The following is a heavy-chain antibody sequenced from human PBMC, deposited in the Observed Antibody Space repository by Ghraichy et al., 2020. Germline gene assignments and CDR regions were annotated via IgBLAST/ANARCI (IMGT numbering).Heavy chain of an antibody. Sequence: GGSLRLSCAASGFTFRSYGMHWVRQAPGKGLEWVSYISSTSSTISYADSVKGRFTISRDNAKNSLYLQMNSLRAEDTAVYYCARDLRPYHSSWFDPWGQGILVTVSS. CDR3: ARDLRPYHSSWFDP. J-gene: IGHJ5*02. CDR2: ISSTSSTI. D-gene: IGHD6-13*01. V-gene: IGHV3-48*01. CDR1: GFTFRSYG.